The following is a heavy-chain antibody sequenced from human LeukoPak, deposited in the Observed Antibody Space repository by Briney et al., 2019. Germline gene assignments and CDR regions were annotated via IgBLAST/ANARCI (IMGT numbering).Heavy chain of an antibody. D-gene: IGHD5-18*01. CDR3: ARWRSYGSYYYYGMDV. Sequence: ASVKVSCKASGYTFTSYDINWVRQATGQGLEWMGWMNPNSGNTGYAQKLQGRVTMTRNTSISTAYMELSSLRSEDTAVYYCARWRSYGSYYYYGMDVWGQGTTVTVSS. V-gene: IGHV1-8*01. CDR1: GYTFTSYD. J-gene: IGHJ6*02. CDR2: MNPNSGNT.